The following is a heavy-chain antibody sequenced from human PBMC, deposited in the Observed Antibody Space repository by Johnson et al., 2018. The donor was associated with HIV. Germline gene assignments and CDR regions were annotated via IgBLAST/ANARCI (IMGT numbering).Heavy chain of an antibody. J-gene: IGHJ3*02. V-gene: IGHV3-7*01. CDR2: IKQDGSNK. CDR1: GFTFSSYW. CDR3: AAPDIVVVVALEGDAFDI. D-gene: IGHD2-15*01. Sequence: EVQLVESGGGLVQPGGSLRLSCAASGFTFSSYWMSWVRQAPGKGLEWVANIKQDGSNKYYADSVKARFTISRDNSKNTLYLQMNSLRAEDTAVYYCAAPDIVVVVALEGDAFDIWGQGTMVTVSS.